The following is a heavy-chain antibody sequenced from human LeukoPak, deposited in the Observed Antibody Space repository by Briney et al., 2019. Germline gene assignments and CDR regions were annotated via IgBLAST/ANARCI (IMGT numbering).Heavy chain of an antibody. V-gene: IGHV3-30*02. CDR1: GFTFTRHG. D-gene: IGHD2-15*01. CDR3: AKDCSGGSCYPHFDY. Sequence: GASLRLSCAASGFTFTRHGMHWVRQAPGKGLEWVSFIRYDGSDKYYADSVKGRFTISRDNSENTLYLQMNSLRAEDTAVYYCAKDCSGGSCYPHFDYWGQGTLVTVSS. CDR2: IRYDGSDK. J-gene: IGHJ4*02.